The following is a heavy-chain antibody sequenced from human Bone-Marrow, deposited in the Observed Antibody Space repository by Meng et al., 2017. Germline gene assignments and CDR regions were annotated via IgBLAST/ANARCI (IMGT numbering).Heavy chain of an antibody. CDR1: GYNFPDYW. V-gene: IGHV1-2*06. D-gene: IGHD3-10*01. CDR3: ARESANFMVRGVIITNAPYYYYYGMDV. J-gene: IGHJ6*02. CDR2: IDPKSGDT. Sequence: ASVKVSCKPSGYNFPDYWLHWVRRAPGQGLEWMGRIDPKSGDTHYAQRFQGRVTMTGDTSISTAYMELSGLRSEDTAVYYCARESANFMVRGVIITNAPYYYYYGMDVWGQGTTVTVSS.